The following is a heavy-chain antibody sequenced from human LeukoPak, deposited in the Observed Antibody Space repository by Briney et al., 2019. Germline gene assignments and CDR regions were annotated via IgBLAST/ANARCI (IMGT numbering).Heavy chain of an antibody. CDR2: ISSSGDYR. J-gene: IGHJ6*03. V-gene: IGHV3-21*01. Sequence: PGGSLRLSCAASGFTFRTYTMNWVRQSPGKGLEWVSSISSSGDYRYYADSVKGRFAISRDSAKNSLYLQMNCLRVEDTAVYYCARDSDSSGWLDYYMDVWGKGTTVTISS. D-gene: IGHD6-19*01. CDR3: ARDSDSSGWLDYYMDV. CDR1: GFTFRTYT.